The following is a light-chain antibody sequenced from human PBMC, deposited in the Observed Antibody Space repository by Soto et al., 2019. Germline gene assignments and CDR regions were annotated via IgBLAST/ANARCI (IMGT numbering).Light chain of an antibody. CDR1: SSDVGGYNY. CDR2: EVS. Sequence: QSALTQPASVSGSPGQSITISCTGTSSDVGGYNYVSWYQQHPGKVPRLMIYEVSNRPSGLSNRFSGSKSDNTASLTISGLQAEEEADYYCISYTSSNTWVFGGGTKVTVL. CDR3: ISYTSSNTWV. V-gene: IGLV2-14*01. J-gene: IGLJ3*02.